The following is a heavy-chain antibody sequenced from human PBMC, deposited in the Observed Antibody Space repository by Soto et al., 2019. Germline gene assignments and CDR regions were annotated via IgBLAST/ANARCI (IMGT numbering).Heavy chain of an antibody. J-gene: IGHJ4*02. V-gene: IGHV4-39*07. CDR3: ARFQGVDETMYYYDTDYYFDY. CDR2: IYYSGST. D-gene: IGHD3-22*01. CDR1: CGSISSSSYY. Sequence: SETLSLTCSVSCGSISSSSYYWGWIRQPPGKGLGWIGSIYYSGSTNYNPSLKSRVTISVDTSKNQFSLKLSSVTAADTAVYYCARFQGVDETMYYYDTDYYFDYWGQGTLVTVPQ.